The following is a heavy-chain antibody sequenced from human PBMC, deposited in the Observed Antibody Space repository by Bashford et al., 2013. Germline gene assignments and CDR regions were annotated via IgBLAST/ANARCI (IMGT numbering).Heavy chain of an antibody. V-gene: IGHV4-39*07. J-gene: IGHJ4*02. CDR1: GGSISTSNYY. D-gene: IGHD4-11*01. Sequence: SETLSLTCTVSGGSISTSNYYWGWIRQPPGKGLEWIGEINHSGSTNYNPSLKSRVTISVDKSTTQFSLTMTSVTAADTAVYYCASWPSEYSFSYFDYWGPGSLVTVSS. CDR2: INHSGST. CDR3: ASWPSEYSFSYFDY.